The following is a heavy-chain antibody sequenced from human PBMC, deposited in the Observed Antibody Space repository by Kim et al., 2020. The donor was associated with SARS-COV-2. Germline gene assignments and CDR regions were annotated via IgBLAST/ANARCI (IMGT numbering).Heavy chain of an antibody. J-gene: IGHJ4*02. Sequence: YSPSFQGQVTISADKSISTAYLQWSSLKASDTAMYYCARVMDDSSGYFSYWGQGTLVTVSS. D-gene: IGHD3-22*01. V-gene: IGHV5-51*01. CDR3: ARVMDDSSGYFSY.